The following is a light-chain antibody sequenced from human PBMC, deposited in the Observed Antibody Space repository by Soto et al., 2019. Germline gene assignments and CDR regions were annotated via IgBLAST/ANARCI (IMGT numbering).Light chain of an antibody. CDR2: GAS. CDR1: QSVSSSY. CDR3: QQYNNLPRT. J-gene: IGKJ4*01. Sequence: EIVLTQSPGTLSLSPGERATLSCRASQSVSSSYLAWYQQKPGQAPRLLIYGASSRATGIPDRFSGSGSGTDFTLTISSLQSDDYAVYYCQQYNNLPRTFGGGTKVEIK. V-gene: IGKV3-20*01.